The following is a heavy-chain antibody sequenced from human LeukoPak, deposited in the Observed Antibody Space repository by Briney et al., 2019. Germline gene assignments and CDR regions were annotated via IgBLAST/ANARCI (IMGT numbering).Heavy chain of an antibody. Sequence: PGGSLRLSCVTSGFTFGDTHLHWVRQVPGKGLEWVSGISSNSYYRAYADSVKGRFTISRDNARDPLHLQMNSLRTEDPAFYYCARETSGWIQGGWGQGTLVTVSS. J-gene: IGHJ4*02. CDR2: ISSNSYYR. D-gene: IGHD5-18*01. CDR1: GFTFGDTH. V-gene: IGHV3-9*01. CDR3: ARETSGWIQGG.